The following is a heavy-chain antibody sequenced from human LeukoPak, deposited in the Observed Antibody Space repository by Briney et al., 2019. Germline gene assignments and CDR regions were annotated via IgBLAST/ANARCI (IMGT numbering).Heavy chain of an antibody. Sequence: SETLSLTCTVSGGSISSYYWTWIRQPPGKGLEWIGHIYYSGSTNYNPSLKSPVTISIETSKNQFSLRMSSVTAADTAVYYCARITMVRGVIIKDSHYYYYMDVWGKGTTVTISS. V-gene: IGHV4-59*01. CDR3: ARITMVRGVIIKDSHYYYYMDV. CDR2: IYYSGST. D-gene: IGHD3-10*01. J-gene: IGHJ6*03. CDR1: GGSISSYY.